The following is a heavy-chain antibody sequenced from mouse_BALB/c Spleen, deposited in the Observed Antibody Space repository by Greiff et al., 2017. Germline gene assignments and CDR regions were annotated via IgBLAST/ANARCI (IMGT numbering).Heavy chain of an antibody. CDR1: GYSITSGYY. Sequence: ESGPGLVKPSQSLSLTCSVTGYSITSGYYWNWIRQFPGNKLEWMGYISYDGSNNYNPSLKNRISITRDTSKNQFFLKLNSVTTEDTATYYCARDRDYSWYFDVWGAGTTVTVSS. V-gene: IGHV3-6*02. J-gene: IGHJ1*01. CDR3: ARDRDYSWYFDV. D-gene: IGHD2-12*01. CDR2: ISYDGSN.